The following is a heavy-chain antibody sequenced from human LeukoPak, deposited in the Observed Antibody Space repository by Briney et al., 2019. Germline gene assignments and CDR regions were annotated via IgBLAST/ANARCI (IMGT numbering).Heavy chain of an antibody. V-gene: IGHV1-69*05. Sequence: SVKVSCKASGGTFSSYAISWVRQAPGQGLEWMRGIIPIFGTANYAQKFQGRVTITTDESTSTAYMELSSLRSEDTAVYYCAARYCSSTSCYTLDYWGQGTLVTVSS. CDR3: AARYCSSTSCYTLDY. D-gene: IGHD2-2*02. CDR1: GGTFSSYA. J-gene: IGHJ4*02. CDR2: IIPIFGTA.